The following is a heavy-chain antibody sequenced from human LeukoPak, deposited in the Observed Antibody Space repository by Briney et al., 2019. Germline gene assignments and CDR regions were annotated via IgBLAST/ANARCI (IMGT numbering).Heavy chain of an antibody. CDR2: VYYSGST. J-gene: IGHJ4*02. CDR3: VRGDSGSFSQFDC. Sequence: PSETLSLTCTVSGGSISSYYWSWIRQPPGKGLEWIGYVYYSGSTNYNPSLKSRVTISVDTSKNQFSLKLTSVTAADTAVYYCVRGDSGSFSQFDCWGQGTLVTVSS. CDR1: GGSISSYY. V-gene: IGHV4-59*01. D-gene: IGHD1-26*01.